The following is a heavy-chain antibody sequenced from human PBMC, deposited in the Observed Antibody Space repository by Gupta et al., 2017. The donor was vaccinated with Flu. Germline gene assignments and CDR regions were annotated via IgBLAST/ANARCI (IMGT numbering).Heavy chain of an antibody. D-gene: IGHD2-15*01. CDR3: ARKGGGHCSGGTCYSFDY. V-gene: IGHV1-69*01. CDR2: IIPVFGPT. Sequence: QVQLVQSGAEVKKPGSSVKVSCKASGVTFRSYVINWVRLAPGQGLEWMGGIIPVFGPTNYAQKFQGRVTITADESTSTAYMELSSLRSEDTAVYYCARKGGGHCSGGTCYSFDYWGQGTLVTVSS. J-gene: IGHJ4*02. CDR1: GVTFRSYV.